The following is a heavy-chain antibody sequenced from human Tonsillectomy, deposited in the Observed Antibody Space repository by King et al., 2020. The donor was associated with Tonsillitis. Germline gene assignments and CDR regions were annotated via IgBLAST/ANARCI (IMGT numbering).Heavy chain of an antibody. CDR2: INHSGGT. Sequence: VQLQQGGAGLLKPSETLSLTCAVYGGSFSGYCWSWIRQPPGKGLEWIGEINHSGGTNYNPSLKSRVTMSVDTSKNQFSLKLSSVAAADTAVYYCARAGDFYDSSGYVFDYWGQGTQVTVSS. V-gene: IGHV4-34*01. CDR3: ARAGDFYDSSGYVFDY. CDR1: GGSFSGYC. J-gene: IGHJ4*02. D-gene: IGHD3-22*01.